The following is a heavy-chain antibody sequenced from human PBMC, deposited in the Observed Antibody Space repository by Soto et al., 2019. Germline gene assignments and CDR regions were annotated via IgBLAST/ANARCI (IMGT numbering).Heavy chain of an antibody. D-gene: IGHD3-10*01. V-gene: IGHV3-23*01. CDR2: ISVSCDNT. Sequence: EVQLLESGGGLVKPGGSLRLSCEASGFTFSRYGMSWVRQAPGRGLQWVAGISVSCDNTSYADSARGRFTIYRDSSKNTLYLQMNSLRAEDTALYYCAKDAKIRTKVWFPAGYGMDVWGQGTTVTVSS. J-gene: IGHJ6*02. CDR1: GFTFSRYG. CDR3: AKDAKIRTKVWFPAGYGMDV.